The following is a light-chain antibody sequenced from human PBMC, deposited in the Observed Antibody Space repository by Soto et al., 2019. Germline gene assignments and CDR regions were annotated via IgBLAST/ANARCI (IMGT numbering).Light chain of an antibody. CDR3: QQYNSPSIT. J-gene: IGKJ5*01. Sequence: DIQMTQSPSTLSASVGDRVTITCRAGQSISSWLAWYQQKPGKAPKLLIYDASSLESGVPSRFRGSGSGTEFTLTISSLQPDDFATYYCQQYNSPSITFGQGTRLEIK. CDR1: QSISSW. V-gene: IGKV1-5*01. CDR2: DAS.